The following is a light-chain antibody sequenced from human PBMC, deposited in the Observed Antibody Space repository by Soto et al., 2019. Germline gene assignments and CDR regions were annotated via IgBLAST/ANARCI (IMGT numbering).Light chain of an antibody. CDR1: SSDVGGYNY. CDR3: CSYAGNSLRG. V-gene: IGLV2-11*01. CDR2: DVS. J-gene: IGLJ3*02. Sequence: QSVLTQPRSVSGSPGQSVTISCTGTSSDVGGYNYVSWYQQHPGKAPKLMIYDVSKWPSGVPDRFSGSKSGNTASLTISGLQAEDEADYYCCSYAGNSLRGFGGGTKLTVL.